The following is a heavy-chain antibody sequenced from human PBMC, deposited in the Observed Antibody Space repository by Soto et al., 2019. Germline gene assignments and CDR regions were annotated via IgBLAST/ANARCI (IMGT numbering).Heavy chain of an antibody. CDR3: ARSDQLLRSAGHFDY. V-gene: IGHV4-30-2*01. CDR2: IYHSWST. J-gene: IGHJ4*02. CDR1: GGSISSGGYS. D-gene: IGHD2-2*01. Sequence: QLQLQESGSGLVKPSQTLSLTCAVSGGSISSGGYSWSWIRQPPGKGLEWIGYIYHSWSTYYNPSLKSRVTISVDRSKNQVPLKLSSVTAADTAVYYCARSDQLLRSAGHFDYWGQGTLVTVSS.